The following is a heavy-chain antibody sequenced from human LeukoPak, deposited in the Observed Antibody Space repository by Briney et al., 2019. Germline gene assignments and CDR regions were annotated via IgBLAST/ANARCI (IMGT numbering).Heavy chain of an antibody. Sequence: SGRSLRLSCAASGFAFDDFAMHWVRQAPGKGLEWVSAISWNSGTIAYTDSVKGRFTISRDSANKFLYLEMNSLSPEDMAVYYCAKASYGDDFDYWGQGTLVTVSS. CDR1: GFAFDDFA. J-gene: IGHJ4*02. D-gene: IGHD5-18*01. V-gene: IGHV3-9*03. CDR2: ISWNSGTI. CDR3: AKASYGDDFDY.